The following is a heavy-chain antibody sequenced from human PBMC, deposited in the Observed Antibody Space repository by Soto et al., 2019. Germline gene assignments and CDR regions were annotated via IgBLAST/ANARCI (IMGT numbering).Heavy chain of an antibody. CDR3: ARGRLDCSSTSCYTLYYYGMDV. V-gene: IGHV3-11*01. Sequence: QVQLVESGGGLVKPGGSLRLSCAASGFTFSDYYMSWIRQAPGKGLEWVSYISGSGSTIYYADSVKGRFTISRDNAKNSLYLQMNSLRAEDTAVYYCARGRLDCSSTSCYTLYYYGMDVWGQGTTVTVSS. D-gene: IGHD2-2*02. J-gene: IGHJ6*02. CDR2: ISGSGSTI. CDR1: GFTFSDYY.